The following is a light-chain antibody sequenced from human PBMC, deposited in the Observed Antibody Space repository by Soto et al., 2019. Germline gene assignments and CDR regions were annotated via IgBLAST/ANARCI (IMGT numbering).Light chain of an antibody. CDR1: SSDVGAYNY. V-gene: IGLV2-11*01. J-gene: IGLJ2*01. CDR2: DVT. Sequence: QSALTQPRSVSGSPGQSVTISCTGSSSDVGAYNYVSWFQQHPGKAPKLMIYDVTKRPSGAPDRFSASKSGNTASLTISGLQAEDEADYYCCSFAGKYTFVFGGGTQLTVL. CDR3: CSFAGKYTFV.